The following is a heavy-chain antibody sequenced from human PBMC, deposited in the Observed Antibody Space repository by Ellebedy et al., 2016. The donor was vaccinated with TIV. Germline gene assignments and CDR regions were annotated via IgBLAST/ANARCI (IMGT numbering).Heavy chain of an antibody. D-gene: IGHD3-10*01. J-gene: IGHJ4*02. Sequence: ASVKVSCKASGYTFPSYGISWVRQAPGQGLEWMGWISAYNGNTNYAQKLQGRVTMTTDTSTSTAYMELSSLRSEDTAVYYCARGRIRSGSYPSFGYWGQGTLVTVSS. CDR3: ARGRIRSGSYPSFGY. CDR1: GYTFPSYG. CDR2: ISAYNGNT. V-gene: IGHV1-18*04.